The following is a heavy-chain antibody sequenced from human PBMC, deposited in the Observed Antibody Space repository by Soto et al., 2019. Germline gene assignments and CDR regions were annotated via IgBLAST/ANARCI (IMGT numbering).Heavy chain of an antibody. D-gene: IGHD5-12*01. Sequence: GGSLRLSCEASGFNFSSYGIHWVRQAPGKGPEWLSGVYDLDGTYYADSVRGRFTTSIDSSRTTVYLQMRDLRPEDTALYFCATWHLREHAYDIWGQGTMVTVSS. CDR2: VYDLDGT. V-gene: IGHV3-NL1*01. J-gene: IGHJ3*02. CDR1: GFNFSSYG. CDR3: ATWHLREHAYDI.